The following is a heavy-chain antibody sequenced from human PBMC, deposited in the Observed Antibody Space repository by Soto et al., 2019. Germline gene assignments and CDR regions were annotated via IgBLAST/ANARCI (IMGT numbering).Heavy chain of an antibody. CDR3: VRGIGYIDS. CDR1: GDSVSSNSAA. J-gene: IGHJ4*02. V-gene: IGHV6-1*01. D-gene: IGHD3-3*01. CDR2: TYYRSKWYN. Sequence: SQTLSLTCAISGDSVSSNSAAWSWIRQSPSRGLEWLGRTYYRSKWYNDYAVSVKGRITINPDTSKNQFSLQLKFVTPEDTAVYYCVRGIGYIDSWGQGTLVTVS.